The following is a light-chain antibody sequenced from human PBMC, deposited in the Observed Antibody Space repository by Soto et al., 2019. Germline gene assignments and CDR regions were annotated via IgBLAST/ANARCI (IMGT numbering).Light chain of an antibody. V-gene: IGKV3-11*01. Sequence: EIVLTQSPGTLSLSPGERATLSCRASQSVSNNYLAWYQQKPGQAPRLLIYDASKRATGIPARFSGSGSGTDFNLTISSLEPEDFAVYYCQQRRGTFGQGTKLEIK. CDR1: QSVSNNY. CDR3: QQRRGT. J-gene: IGKJ2*02. CDR2: DAS.